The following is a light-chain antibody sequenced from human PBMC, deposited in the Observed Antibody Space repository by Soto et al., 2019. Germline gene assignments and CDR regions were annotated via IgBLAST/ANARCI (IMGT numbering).Light chain of an antibody. J-gene: IGKJ5*01. CDR3: QRYDSLPPT. CDR2: DAS. V-gene: IGKV1-33*01. Sequence: DIQMTQSPSSLSASVGDRVTITCQASHEIKDFLNWFQEKPGKAPKLLIYDASNLQTGVPSRFSGSGSGTHFTFTISSLQPEDIATYYCQRYDSLPPTFGQGTRLDIK. CDR1: HEIKDF.